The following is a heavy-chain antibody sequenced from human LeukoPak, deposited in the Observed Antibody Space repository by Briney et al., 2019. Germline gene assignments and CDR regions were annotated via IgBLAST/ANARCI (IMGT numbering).Heavy chain of an antibody. Sequence: GGSLRLSCAASGFTFSSSWMHWVRHAPGKGPVWVSRINNDGSSTNYADSVKGRFTISRDNAKNTLFLQMSSLRDDDTAVYYCARGKMGAYNWFDPWGQGTLVTVSS. CDR2: INNDGSST. V-gene: IGHV3-74*01. D-gene: IGHD3-16*01. CDR3: ARGKMGAYNWFDP. J-gene: IGHJ5*02. CDR1: GFTFSSSW.